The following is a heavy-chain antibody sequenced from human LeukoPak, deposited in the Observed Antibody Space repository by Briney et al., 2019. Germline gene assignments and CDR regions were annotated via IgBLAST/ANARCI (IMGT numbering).Heavy chain of an antibody. CDR2: IYPGDSDT. J-gene: IGHJ5*02. Sequence: GESLKISCKGSGYSFTSHWIGWVRQMPGKGLEWMGIIYPGDSDTRYSPSFQGQVTISADKSISTAYLQWSSLKASDTAMYYCARRGGGGSGSYSANWFDPWGQGTLVTVSS. V-gene: IGHV5-51*01. D-gene: IGHD3-10*01. CDR3: ARRGGGGSGSYSANWFDP. CDR1: GYSFTSHW.